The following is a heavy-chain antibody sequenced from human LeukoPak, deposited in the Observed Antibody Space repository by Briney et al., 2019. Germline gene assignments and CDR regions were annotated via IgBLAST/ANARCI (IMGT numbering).Heavy chain of an antibody. J-gene: IGHJ2*01. Sequence: SQTLSLTCAVSGGSLSSDGYSWSWIRQPPGKGLEWIGYIHYTGITHYNPSLKSRVTISVDRSKNQFSLKLTSVTAADTAVYYCAREPYYYDSDGDYAVGYFDLWGRGTLITVSS. CDR3: AREPYYYDSDGDYAVGYFDL. CDR2: IHYTGIT. V-gene: IGHV4-30-2*01. CDR1: GGSLSSDGYS. D-gene: IGHD3-22*01.